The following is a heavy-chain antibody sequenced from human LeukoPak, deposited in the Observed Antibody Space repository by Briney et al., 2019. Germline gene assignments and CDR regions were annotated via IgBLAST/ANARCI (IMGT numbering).Heavy chain of an antibody. CDR2: ISTYNNNT. V-gene: IGHV1-18*01. CDR1: GYTFSNYG. J-gene: IGHJ4*02. D-gene: IGHD3-10*01. Sequence: ASVKVSCKASGYTFSNYGITWVRQAPGQGLEWMGWISTYNNNTNYLQKLQGRVTMTTDTSTSTAYMELSSLRSEDTAVYYCARMGYYYGSGSYYNVDYWGQGTLVTVSS. CDR3: ARMGYYYGSGSYYNVDY.